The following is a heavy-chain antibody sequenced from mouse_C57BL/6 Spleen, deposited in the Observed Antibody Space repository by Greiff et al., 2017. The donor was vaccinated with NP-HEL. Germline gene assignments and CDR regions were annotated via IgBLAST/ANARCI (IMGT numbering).Heavy chain of an antibody. V-gene: IGHV7-4*01. J-gene: IGHJ4*01. D-gene: IGHD1-1*01. Sequence: EVKVVESGGGLVQPGASLRLSCAASGFTFTDYYMSWVRQPPGKAPEWLALIRNKANGYTTEYTASVKGRFTISRDNSQNILYLQMNTLKAEDSATDYCVNTATVVARYAMDYWGQGTSVTVSS. CDR2: IRNKANGYTT. CDR1: GFTFTDYY. CDR3: VNTATVVARYAMDY.